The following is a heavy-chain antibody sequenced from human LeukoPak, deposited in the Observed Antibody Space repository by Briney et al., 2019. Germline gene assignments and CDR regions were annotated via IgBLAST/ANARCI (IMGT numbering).Heavy chain of an antibody. Sequence: GGSLRLSCAASGFTFSSYAMSWVRQAPGKGLEWVSTISGSGGSTHYADSVKGRFTISRDTSKNTLHLQMNSLRAEDAAVYYCAQDTGSAGYWGQGTLVTVSS. CDR2: ISGSGGST. V-gene: IGHV3-23*01. CDR1: GFTFSSYA. CDR3: AQDTGSAGY. J-gene: IGHJ4*02. D-gene: IGHD1-1*01.